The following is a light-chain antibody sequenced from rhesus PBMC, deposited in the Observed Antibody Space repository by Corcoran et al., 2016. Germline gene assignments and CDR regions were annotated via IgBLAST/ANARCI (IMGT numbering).Light chain of an antibody. CDR1: ENVNNY. Sequence: DIQMTQSPSSLSASVGDRVTITGRVSENVNNYLHWYQQKSGKAPTLLIYKASTLKSGVPSRLSGSGSGTAFTLTISCLQPEDFATYYCQHSYGTPLTFGGGTKVQLK. CDR3: QHSYGTPLT. CDR2: KAS. V-gene: IGKV1-74*01. J-gene: IGKJ4*01.